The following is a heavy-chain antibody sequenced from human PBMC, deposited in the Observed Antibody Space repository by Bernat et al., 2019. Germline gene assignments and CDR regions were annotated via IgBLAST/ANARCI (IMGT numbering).Heavy chain of an antibody. CDR3: ARSESSLMVQGVAFDY. CDR1: GGTFSSYA. CDR2: IIPIFGTA. D-gene: IGHD3-10*01. V-gene: IGHV1-69*01. J-gene: IGHJ4*02. Sequence: QVQLVQSGAEVKKPGSSVKVSCKASGGTFSSYAISWVRQAPGQGLEWMGGIIPIFGTANYAQKFQGRVTIAADESTSTAYMELSSLRSEDTAVYYCARSESSLMVQGVAFDYWGQGTLVTVSS.